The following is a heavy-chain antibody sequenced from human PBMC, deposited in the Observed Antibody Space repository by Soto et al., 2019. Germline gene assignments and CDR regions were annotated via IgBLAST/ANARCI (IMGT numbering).Heavy chain of an antibody. CDR1: GGSFNRHT. V-gene: IGHV1-69*01. J-gene: IGHJ4*02. CDR3: ARGWGYDSTDYYYAY. CDR2: IIPIFGTA. D-gene: IGHD3-22*01. Sequence: QVQLVQSGAEVRKPGSSVRVSCKASGGSFNRHTISWVRQAPGQGLEWMGGIIPIFGTANHAQKFQGRVTIIAGESTSTVYMELSSLRSDDTAIYYCARGWGYDSTDYYYAYWGQGTLVIVSS.